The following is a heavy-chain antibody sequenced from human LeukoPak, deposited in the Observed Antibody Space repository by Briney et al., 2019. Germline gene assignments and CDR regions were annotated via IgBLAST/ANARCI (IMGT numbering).Heavy chain of an antibody. CDR3: ARDLTSTSWEGFDP. Sequence: GGSLRLSCAASGFTFDDYAMHWVRQAPGKGLEWVSGISWNSGSIGYADSVKGRFTISRDNAKNSLYLQMNSLRAEDTAMYYCARDLTSTSWEGFDPWGQGTLVTVSS. CDR1: GFTFDDYA. J-gene: IGHJ5*02. D-gene: IGHD2-2*01. CDR2: ISWNSGSI. V-gene: IGHV3-9*01.